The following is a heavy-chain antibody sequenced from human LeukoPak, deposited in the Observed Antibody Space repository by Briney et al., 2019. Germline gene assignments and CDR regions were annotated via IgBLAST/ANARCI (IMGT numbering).Heavy chain of an antibody. Sequence: GASVKVSCKASGYTFTSYYMHWVRQAPGQGLEWMGRIIPILGIANYAQKFQGRVTITADKSTSTAYMELSSLRSEDTAVYYCARDLVDYVWGSYRSNYFDYWGQGTLVTVSS. D-gene: IGHD3-16*02. CDR1: GYTFTSYY. CDR3: ARDLVDYVWGSYRSNYFDY. CDR2: IIPILGIA. V-gene: IGHV1-69*04. J-gene: IGHJ4*02.